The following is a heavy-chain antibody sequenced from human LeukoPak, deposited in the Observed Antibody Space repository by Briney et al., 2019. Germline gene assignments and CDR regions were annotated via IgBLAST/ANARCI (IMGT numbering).Heavy chain of an antibody. CDR2: INPSGGST. V-gene: IGHV1-46*01. CDR1: GYTFINYY. J-gene: IGHJ4*02. D-gene: IGHD1-26*01. Sequence: ASVKFSCKASGYTFINYYMHWVRQAPGQGLEWMGIINPSGGSTRYAQKFQGRVTMTRDTSTSTVYMELSSLRSEDTAVYYCARSYSGSYYVESGVDYWGQGTLVTVSS. CDR3: ARSYSGSYYVESGVDY.